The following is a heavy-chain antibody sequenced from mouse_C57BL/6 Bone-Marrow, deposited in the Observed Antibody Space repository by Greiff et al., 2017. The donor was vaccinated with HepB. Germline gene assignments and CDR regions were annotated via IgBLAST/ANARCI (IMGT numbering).Heavy chain of an antibody. CDR2: IHPNSGST. J-gene: IGHJ3*01. CDR3: ARKVYYSNPFAY. CDR1: GYTFTSYW. V-gene: IGHV1-64*01. Sequence: QVQLQQPGAELVKPGASVKLSCKASGYTFTSYWMHWVKQRPGQGLEWIGMIHPNSGSTNYNEKFKSKATWTVDKSSSTAYMQLSSLTSEDSAVYYCARKVYYSNPFAYWGQGTLVTVSA. D-gene: IGHD2-5*01.